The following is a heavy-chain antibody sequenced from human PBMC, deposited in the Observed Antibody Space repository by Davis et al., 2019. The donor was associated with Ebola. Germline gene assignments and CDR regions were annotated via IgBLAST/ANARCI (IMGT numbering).Heavy chain of an antibody. J-gene: IGHJ4*02. Sequence: PGGSLRLSCAASGFTFSTYAMTWVRQAPGKGLEWVSVISGTDNSAYYADSVRGRFTISRDNSKNTLYLQMNSLRAEDTAVYYCAREDGSGSYSNDYWGQGTLVTVSS. D-gene: IGHD3-10*01. CDR3: AREDGSGSYSNDY. CDR2: ISGTDNSA. V-gene: IGHV3-23*01. CDR1: GFTFSTYA.